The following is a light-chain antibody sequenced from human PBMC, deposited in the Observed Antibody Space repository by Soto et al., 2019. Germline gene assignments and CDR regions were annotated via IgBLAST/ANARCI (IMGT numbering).Light chain of an antibody. V-gene: IGKV1-6*01. CDR3: LQDYNYPWT. CDR1: QSISSY. J-gene: IGKJ1*01. CDR2: AAS. Sequence: IDMTQSSSPLSASVGNSVTITCRASQSISSYLNWYQQKPGKAPKLLIYAASSLQSGVPSRFSGSGYGTDFNLTISSLQTEDFATYYCLQDYNYPWTFGQGTKVDIK.